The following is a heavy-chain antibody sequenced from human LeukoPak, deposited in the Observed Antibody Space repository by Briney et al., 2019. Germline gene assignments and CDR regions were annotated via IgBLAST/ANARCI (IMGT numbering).Heavy chain of an antibody. D-gene: IGHD3-22*01. CDR3: ARDALYYYDSSGYYNFDY. J-gene: IGHJ4*02. CDR1: GGSISSYY. CDR2: IYYSGST. Sequence: KPSETLSLTCTVSGGSISSYYWSWIRQPPGKGLEWIGYIYYSGSTNYNPSLKSRVTISVDTSKNQFSLKLSSVTAADTAVYYCARDALYYYDSSGYYNFDYWGQGTLVTVSS. V-gene: IGHV4-59*12.